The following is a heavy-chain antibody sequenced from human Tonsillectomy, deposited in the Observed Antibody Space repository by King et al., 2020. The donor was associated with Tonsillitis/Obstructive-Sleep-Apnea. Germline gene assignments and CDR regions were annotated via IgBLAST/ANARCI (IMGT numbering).Heavy chain of an antibody. CDR2: ISGSGNSI. Sequence: VQLVESGGGLVKPGGSLRLSCAASGFTFSIYTMNWVRQAPGRGLEWVSSISGSGNSIYYADSVKGRFTISRDNAKNSLFLQMNSLRVEDTAVYYCARDWVAVAGDDAFDMWGQGTMVTVSS. J-gene: IGHJ3*02. D-gene: IGHD6-19*01. CDR1: GFTFSIYT. CDR3: ARDWVAVAGDDAFDM. V-gene: IGHV3-21*01.